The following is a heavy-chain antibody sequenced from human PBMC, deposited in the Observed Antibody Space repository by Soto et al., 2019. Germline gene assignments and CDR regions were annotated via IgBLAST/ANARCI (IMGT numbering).Heavy chain of an antibody. D-gene: IGHD3-10*01. V-gene: IGHV1-3*01. Sequence: QVQFVQSGAEVKKPGASVKVSCKASGYSFTNYGIHWVRQAPGQRLEWMGWINGGNGNTKYSQKFQGRVTITRDTSASTAYMELSSLRSEDTAVYYCARDPWGGAVDAFDIWGQSTMVSVSS. CDR1: GYSFTNYG. CDR2: INGGNGNT. CDR3: ARDPWGGAVDAFDI. J-gene: IGHJ3*02.